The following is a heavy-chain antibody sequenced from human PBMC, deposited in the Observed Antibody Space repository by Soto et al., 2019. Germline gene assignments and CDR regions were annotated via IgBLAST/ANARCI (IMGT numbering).Heavy chain of an antibody. CDR2: INPNSGGT. CDR3: AVLRGQQQLVRAFDI. CDR1: GYTFTGYY. Sequence: GPSVKVSFKASGYTFTGYYMHWVRQAPGQGLEWMGWINPNSGGTNYAQKFQGWVTMTRDTSISTAYMELSRLRSDDTAVYYCAVLRGQQQLVRAFDIWGQGTMVTVSS. D-gene: IGHD6-13*01. V-gene: IGHV1-2*04. J-gene: IGHJ3*02.